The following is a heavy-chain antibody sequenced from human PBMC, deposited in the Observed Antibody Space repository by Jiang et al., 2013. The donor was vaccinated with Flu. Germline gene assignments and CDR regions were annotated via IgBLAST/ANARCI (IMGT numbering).Heavy chain of an antibody. J-gene: IGHJ5*02. D-gene: IGHD3-3*01. CDR2: IIPIFGTA. CDR1: GGTFSSYA. CDR3: ARDPSYDFWSGPS. V-gene: IGHV1-69*01. Sequence: GGTFSSYAISWVRQAPGQGLEWMGGIIPIFGTANYAQKFQGRVTITADESTSTAYMELSSLRSEDTAVYYCARDPSYDFWSGPSWGQGTLVTVSS.